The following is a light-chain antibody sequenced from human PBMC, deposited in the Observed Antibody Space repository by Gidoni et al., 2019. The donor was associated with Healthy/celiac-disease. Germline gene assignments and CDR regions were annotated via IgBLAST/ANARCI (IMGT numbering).Light chain of an antibody. CDR2: AAS. CDR3: QQSYSTPWT. J-gene: IGKJ1*01. Sequence: DIQMTKSPSSLSASVGDIVTITCRASHSSSSYLNWYQQKPGKAPKLLIYAASSLQSGVPSRFSGSGSGTDCTLTISSLHPEDFATYYCQQSYSTPWTFGQGTKVEIK. CDR1: HSSSSY. V-gene: IGKV1-39*01.